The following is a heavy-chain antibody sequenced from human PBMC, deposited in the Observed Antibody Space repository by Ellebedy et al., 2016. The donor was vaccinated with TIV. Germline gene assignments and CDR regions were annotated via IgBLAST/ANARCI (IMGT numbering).Heavy chain of an antibody. CDR2: IKQDGSEK. V-gene: IGHV3-7*03. CDR3: ARAYSINWYDY. Sequence: GESLKISCAGSGFTFSSYWMIWVRQAPGKGLEWVANIKQDGSEKYYVDSVKGRFTISRDNAKNSLYLQMNSLRAEDTAVYYCARAYSINWYDYWGRGTLVTVSS. J-gene: IGHJ5*01. CDR1: GFTFSSYW. D-gene: IGHD6-13*01.